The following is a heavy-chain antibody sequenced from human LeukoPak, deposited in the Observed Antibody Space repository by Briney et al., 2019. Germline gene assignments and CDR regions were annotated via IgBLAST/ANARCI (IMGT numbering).Heavy chain of an antibody. J-gene: IGHJ4*02. V-gene: IGHV3-48*01. CDR3: AREYRIDY. Sequence: GSLRLSCAASGFTFSSYSMNWVRQAPGKGLEWVSYISSSSSTIYYADSVKGRFTISRDNAKNSLYLQMNSLRAEDTAVYYCAREYRIDYWGQGTLVTVSS. CDR2: ISSSSSTI. D-gene: IGHD1-14*01. CDR1: GFTFSSYS.